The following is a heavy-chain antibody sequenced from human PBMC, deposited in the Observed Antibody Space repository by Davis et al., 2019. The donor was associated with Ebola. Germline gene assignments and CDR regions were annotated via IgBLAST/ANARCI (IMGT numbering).Heavy chain of an antibody. CDR2: ITGSGATT. D-gene: IGHD6-13*01. CDR3: VKGSGSSWLKYFDS. J-gene: IGHJ4*02. Sequence: SLMISCAASGSTFSSYAMHWVRQAPGKGLEWVSAITGSGATTDYADSVKGRFPISRDNSNNTLFLQMNSLRAEDTAVYYCVKGSGSSWLKYFDSWGQGTLVTVSS. CDR1: GSTFSSYA. V-gene: IGHV3-23*01.